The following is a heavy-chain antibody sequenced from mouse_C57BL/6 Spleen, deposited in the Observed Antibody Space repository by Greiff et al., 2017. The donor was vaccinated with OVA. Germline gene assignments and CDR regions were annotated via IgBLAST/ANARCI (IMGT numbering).Heavy chain of an antibody. CDR1: GYTFTSYG. Sequence: QVQLKESGAELARPGASVTLSCKASGYTFTSYGISWVKQRTGQGLEWIGEIYPRSGNTYYNEKFKGKATLTADKSSSTAYMELRSLTSEDSAVYFCARWGDSSGYVDLYYYAMDYWGQGTSVTVSS. CDR3: ARWGDSSGYVDLYYYAMDY. D-gene: IGHD3-2*02. CDR2: IYPRSGNT. V-gene: IGHV1-81*01. J-gene: IGHJ4*01.